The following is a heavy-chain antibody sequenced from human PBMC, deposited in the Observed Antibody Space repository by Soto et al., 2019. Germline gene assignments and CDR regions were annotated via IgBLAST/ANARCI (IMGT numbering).Heavy chain of an antibody. D-gene: IGHD5-12*01. Sequence: QVQLVQSGGEVKKPGASVKVSCKASGYTFTIYGINWVRQAPGHGLEWMGWISPDNGNTNYAQKLQGRVTMTTDTSTSTAYMELRSLRSDDTAVYYCARALGYSGYAGMDVWGQGTTVTVS. CDR2: ISPDNGNT. CDR1: GYTFTIYG. V-gene: IGHV1-18*01. J-gene: IGHJ6*02. CDR3: ARALGYSGYAGMDV.